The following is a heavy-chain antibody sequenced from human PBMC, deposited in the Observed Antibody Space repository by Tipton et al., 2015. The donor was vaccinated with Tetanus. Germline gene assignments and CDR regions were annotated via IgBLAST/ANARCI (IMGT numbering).Heavy chain of an antibody. D-gene: IGHD2-15*01. CDR3: AREADCSGGSCFSGDFDN. CDR1: GFTFSSYG. J-gene: IGHJ4*02. Sequence: SLRLSCTASGFTFSSYGIHWVRQAPGKGLEWVAVSWYDGTDKYYADSVKGRFAISRDNSKNILYLQMNSLRAEDTAVYYCAREADCSGGSCFSGDFDNWGQGTQVTVSS. V-gene: IGHV3-33*08. CDR2: SWYDGTDK.